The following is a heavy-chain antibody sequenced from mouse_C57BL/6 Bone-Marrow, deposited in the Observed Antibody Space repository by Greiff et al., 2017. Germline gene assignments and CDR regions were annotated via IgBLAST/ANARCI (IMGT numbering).Heavy chain of an antibody. CDR3: ARGTYYSNLGSMDY. Sequence: QVQLKQSGAELARPGASVKLSCKASGYTFTSYGISWVKQRPGQGLEWIGEIYPRSGNTYYNEKFKGKATLTADKSSSTAYMELRSLTSEDSAVYFCARGTYYSNLGSMDYWGQGTSVTVSS. CDR1: GYTFTSYG. D-gene: IGHD2-5*01. V-gene: IGHV1-81*01. CDR2: IYPRSGNT. J-gene: IGHJ4*01.